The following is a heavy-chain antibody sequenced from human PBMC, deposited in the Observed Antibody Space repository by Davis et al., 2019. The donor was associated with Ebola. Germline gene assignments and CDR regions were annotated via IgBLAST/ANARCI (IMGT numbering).Heavy chain of an antibody. CDR3: AEGGTNNCLGEN. CDR2: ISASGAVI. CDR1: GSTFSTYA. V-gene: IGHV3-23*01. D-gene: IGHD1-1*01. J-gene: IGHJ4*02. Sequence: PGGSLRLSCAASGSTFSTYAMSWVRQAPGGGLEWVSGISASGAVIQYADSVRGRFSISRDDSKNTLYLQMDSLRAEDTAVFYYAEGGTNNCLGENWGQGTLVTVSS.